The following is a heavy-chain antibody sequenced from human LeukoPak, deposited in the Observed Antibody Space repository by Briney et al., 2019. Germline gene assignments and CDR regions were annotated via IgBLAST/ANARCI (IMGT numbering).Heavy chain of an antibody. D-gene: IGHD2-21*01. CDR1: GFTFSSHW. V-gene: IGHV3-74*01. Sequence: GGSLRLSCAASGFTFSSHWMHWVRQTPGKGLVWVSRINTDESKINHADSVKGRFTISRDNAKNMLYLQMNSLRAEDTAVYYCARGRLFKYFFDYWGEETLVTVSS. CDR3: ARGRLFKYFFDY. J-gene: IGHJ4*02. CDR2: INTDESKI.